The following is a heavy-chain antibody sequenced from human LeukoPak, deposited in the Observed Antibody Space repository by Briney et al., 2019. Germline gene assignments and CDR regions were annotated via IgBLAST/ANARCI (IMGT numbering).Heavy chain of an antibody. CDR1: GYTFTSYD. V-gene: IGHV1-8*01. J-gene: IGHJ6*03. CDR3: ARGIRGYCSGGSCYSWAYYYYYMDV. Sequence: ASVKVSCKASGYTFTSYDINWVRQATGQGLEWMGWMNPNSVNTGYAQKFQGRVTMTRNTSISTAYMELSSLRSEDTAVYYCARGIRGYCSGGSCYSWAYYYYYMDVWGKGTTVTISS. D-gene: IGHD2-15*01. CDR2: MNPNSVNT.